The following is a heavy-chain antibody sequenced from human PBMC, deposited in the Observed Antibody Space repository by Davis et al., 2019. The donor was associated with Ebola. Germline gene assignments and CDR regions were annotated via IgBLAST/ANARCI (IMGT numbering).Heavy chain of an antibody. J-gene: IGHJ5*02. CDR1: GFTFSLFA. CDR3: ARDALSYSSSWTGWFDP. CDR2: VSYDGRHK. D-gene: IGHD6-13*01. Sequence: GESLKISCAASGFTFSLFAMHWVRQAPGKGLEWVAVVSYDGRHKYYADSVKGRFTISRDNSKHTLNLQMNSLRAEDTSVYYCARDALSYSSSWTGWFDPWGQGTLVTVSS. V-gene: IGHV3-30*04.